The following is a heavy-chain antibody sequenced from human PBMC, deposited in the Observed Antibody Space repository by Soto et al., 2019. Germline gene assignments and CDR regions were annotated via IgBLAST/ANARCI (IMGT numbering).Heavy chain of an antibody. V-gene: IGHV1-69*13. J-gene: IGHJ5*02. Sequence: SVKVSCKASGGTFSSYAISWVRQAPGQGLEWMGGIIPIFGTANYAQKFQGRVTITADESTSTAYMELSSLRSEDTAVYYCARGLYYGSSYDENWFDPWGQGTLVTVSS. CDR2: IIPIFGTA. CDR3: ARGLYYGSSYDENWFDP. D-gene: IGHD3-10*01. CDR1: GGTFSSYA.